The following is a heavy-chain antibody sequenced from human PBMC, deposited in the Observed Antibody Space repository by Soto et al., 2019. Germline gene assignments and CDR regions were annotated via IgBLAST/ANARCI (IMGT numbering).Heavy chain of an antibody. Sequence: QVQLVQSGAEVKKPGASVKVSCKASGYTFTSYGISWVRQAPGQGLEWMGWISAYNGNTNYAQKLQGRVTMTTDTSTSTAYMELRSLRSDDTAGYYCARSKSYTSYYDFWSGYLKAYYYYGMDVWGQGTTVTVSS. CDR2: ISAYNGNT. CDR1: GYTFTSYG. J-gene: IGHJ6*02. CDR3: ARSKSYTSYYDFWSGYLKAYYYYGMDV. V-gene: IGHV1-18*04. D-gene: IGHD3-3*01.